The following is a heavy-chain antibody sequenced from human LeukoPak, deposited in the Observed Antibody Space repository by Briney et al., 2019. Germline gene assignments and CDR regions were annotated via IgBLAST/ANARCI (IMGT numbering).Heavy chain of an antibody. CDR3: ARDLTHYYGSGSYPAPVDY. CDR2: ISAYNGNT. V-gene: IGHV1-18*01. D-gene: IGHD3-10*01. Sequence: ASVKVSCKASGYTFTSYGISWVLQAPGQGLEWMGWISAYNGNTNYAQKLRGRVTMTTDTSTSTAYMELRSLRSDDTAVYYCARDLTHYYGSGSYPAPVDYWGQGTLVTVSS. CDR1: GYTFTSYG. J-gene: IGHJ4*02.